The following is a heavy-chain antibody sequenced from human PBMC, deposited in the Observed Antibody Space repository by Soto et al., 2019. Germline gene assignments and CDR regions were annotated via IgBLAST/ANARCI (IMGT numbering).Heavy chain of an antibody. CDR1: GYTFSDYY. D-gene: IGHD1-1*01. J-gene: IGHJ4*02. V-gene: IGHV1-2*02. Sequence: ASVKVSCKASGYTFSDYYIHWVRQAPGQGLEWMGWINPNSGGTKYAPKFQGGVTMTRDTSTTTAYMELSRLRSGDTAVYYCAREPATAKPEGVDFWGQGTLVTVSS. CDR3: AREPATAKPEGVDF. CDR2: INPNSGGT.